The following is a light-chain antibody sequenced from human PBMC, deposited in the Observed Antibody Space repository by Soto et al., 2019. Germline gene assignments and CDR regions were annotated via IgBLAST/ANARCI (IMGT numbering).Light chain of an antibody. CDR2: EVS. CDR3: SSYTSSSTLV. Sequence: QSVLPQPPSASGSPGQSVTISCTGTSSDVGGYNYVSWYQQHPGKAPKLMIYEVSKRPSGVPDRFSGSKSGNTASLTISGLQAEDEADYYCSSYTSSSTLVFGTGTKVTVL. V-gene: IGLV2-8*01. J-gene: IGLJ1*01. CDR1: SSDVGGYNY.